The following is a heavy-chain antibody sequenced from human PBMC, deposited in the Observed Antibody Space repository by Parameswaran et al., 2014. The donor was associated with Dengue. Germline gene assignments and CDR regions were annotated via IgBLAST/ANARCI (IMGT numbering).Heavy chain of an antibody. V-gene: IGHV4-34*01. Sequence: WIRQPPGKGLEWIGEINHSGSTNYNPSLKSRVTISVDTSKNQFSLKLSSVTAADTAVYYCARDSDTSGSYYYYGMDVWGQGTTVTVSS. D-gene: IGHD3-22*01. CDR2: INHSGST. CDR3: ARDSDTSGSYYYYGMDV. J-gene: IGHJ6*02.